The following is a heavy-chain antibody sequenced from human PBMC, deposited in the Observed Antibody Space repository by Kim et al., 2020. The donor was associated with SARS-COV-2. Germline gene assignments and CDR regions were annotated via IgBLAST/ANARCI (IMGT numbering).Heavy chain of an antibody. CDR3: ARASRGGYYYGMDV. CDR1: GFTFSSYA. CDR2: ISYDGSNK. Sequence: GGSLRLSCAASGFTFSSYAMHWVRQAPGKGLEWVAVISYDGSNKYYADSVKGRFTISRDNSKNTLYLQMNSLRDEDTSVYYFARASRGGYYYGMDVWGQGTTVTVSS. J-gene: IGHJ6*02. D-gene: IGHD3-10*01. V-gene: IGHV3-30-3*01.